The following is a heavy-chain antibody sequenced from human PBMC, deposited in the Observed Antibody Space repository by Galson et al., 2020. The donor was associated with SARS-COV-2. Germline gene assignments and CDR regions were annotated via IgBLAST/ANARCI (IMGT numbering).Heavy chain of an antibody. CDR3: ARGQRGIHYYDSSGYYGGFDY. D-gene: IGHD3-22*01. J-gene: IGHJ4*02. CDR1: GFTFSSYG. Sequence: TGGSLRLSCAASGFTFSSYGMHWVRQAPGKGLEWVAVIWYDGSNKYYADSVKGRFTISRDNSKNTLYLQMNSLRAEDTAVYYCARGQRGIHYYDSSGYYGGFDYWVQGTLVTVSS. CDR2: IWYDGSNK. V-gene: IGHV3-33*01.